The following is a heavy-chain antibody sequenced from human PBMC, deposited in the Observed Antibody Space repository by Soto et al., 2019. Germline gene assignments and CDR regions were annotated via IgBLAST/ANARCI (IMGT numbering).Heavy chain of an antibody. CDR3: AGDGRGVVWDYYYGMDV. CDR2: IYTSGST. J-gene: IGHJ6*02. Sequence: SETLSLTCTVSCGSISSYYWSWIRQPAGKGLEWIGRIYTSGSTNYNPSLKSRVTMSVDTSKNQFSLKLSSVTAADTAVYYCAGDGRGVVWDYYYGMDVWGQGTTVTVSS. D-gene: IGHD2-15*01. CDR1: CGSISSYY. V-gene: IGHV4-4*07.